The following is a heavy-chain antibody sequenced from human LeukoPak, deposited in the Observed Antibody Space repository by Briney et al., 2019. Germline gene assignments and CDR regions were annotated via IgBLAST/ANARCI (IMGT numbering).Heavy chain of an antibody. D-gene: IGHD2-2*01. CDR2: ISGSGGST. Sequence: GGSLRLSCAASGFTFSSYAMSWVRQAPGKGLEWVSAISGSGGSTYYADSVKGRFTISRDNSKNTLYLQMNSLRAEDTAVYYCANLTPDIVVVPAAQGPVDAFDIWGQGTMVTVSS. J-gene: IGHJ3*02. CDR1: GFTFSSYA. CDR3: ANLTPDIVVVPAAQGPVDAFDI. V-gene: IGHV3-23*01.